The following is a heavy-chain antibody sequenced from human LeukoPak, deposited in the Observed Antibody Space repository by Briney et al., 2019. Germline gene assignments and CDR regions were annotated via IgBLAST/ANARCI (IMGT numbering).Heavy chain of an antibody. CDR1: GFTFGTYS. D-gene: IGHD6-19*01. CDR3: AKDHRWLVDY. CDR2: ISSAGTII. J-gene: IGHJ4*01. V-gene: IGHV3-30-3*01. Sequence: PGGSLRLSCAASGFTFGTYSMHWVRQAPGKGLEWVAIISSAGTIINYADSVRGRFSISRDNSRNTLYLQTDSLRTEDTAVYYCAKDHRWLVDYWGHGPLVTVSS.